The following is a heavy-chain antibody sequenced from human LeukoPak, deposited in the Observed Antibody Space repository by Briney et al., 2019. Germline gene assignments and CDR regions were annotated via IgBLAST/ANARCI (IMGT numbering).Heavy chain of an antibody. CDR2: IKQDGSEK. CDR3: ARDIRTIFGVVLYYFDY. J-gene: IGHJ4*02. Sequence: GGSLRLSCAASGFTFSSYWMSWVRQAPGKGLEWVANIKQDGSEKYYVDSVKGRFTISRDNAKNSLYLQMNSLRAEDTAVYYCARDIRTIFGVVLYYFDYWGQGTLVTVSS. CDR1: GFTFSSYW. V-gene: IGHV3-7*03. D-gene: IGHD3-3*01.